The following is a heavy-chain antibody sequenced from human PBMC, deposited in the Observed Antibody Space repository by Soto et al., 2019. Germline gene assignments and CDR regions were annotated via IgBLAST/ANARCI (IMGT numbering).Heavy chain of an antibody. CDR3: ARVGDFWSGYYPVDAFDI. V-gene: IGHV1-46*01. D-gene: IGHD3-3*01. CDR2: INPSGGST. J-gene: IGHJ3*02. Sequence: ASVKVSCKASGYTFTSYYMHWVRQAPGQGLEWMGIINPSGGSTSYAQKFQGRVTMTRDTSTGTVYMELSSLRSEDTAVYYCARVGDFWSGYYPVDAFDIWGQGTMVTVSS. CDR1: GYTFTSYY.